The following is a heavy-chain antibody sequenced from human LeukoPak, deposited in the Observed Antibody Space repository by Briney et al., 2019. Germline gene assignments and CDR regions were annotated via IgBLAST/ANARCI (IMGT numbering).Heavy chain of an antibody. CDR3: ARPLGGSHYY. Sequence: GGSLRLSCAASGFTFRSFAMSWVRQAPGKGLEWVSSISGTSNYIYYADSVKGRFTISRDNAKNSLYLHMNSLRAEDTAVYYCARPLGGSHYYWGQGTLVTVSS. V-gene: IGHV3-21*01. J-gene: IGHJ4*02. CDR2: ISGTSNYI. CDR1: GFTFRSFA. D-gene: IGHD1-26*01.